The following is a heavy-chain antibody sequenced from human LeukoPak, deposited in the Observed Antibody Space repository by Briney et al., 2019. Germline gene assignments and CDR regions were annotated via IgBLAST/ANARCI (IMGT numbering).Heavy chain of an antibody. Sequence: GGSLRLSCAASGFTFSSHSMGWVRQAPGKGLEWVSVVSSTGASTFYADSVKGRFTISKDNSNNTLYLQLNSLRAEDTAVYFCARYWIDRFFDYWGQGSPVTVSS. J-gene: IGHJ4*02. D-gene: IGHD1-1*01. V-gene: IGHV3-23*01. CDR1: GFTFSSHS. CDR2: VSSTGAST. CDR3: ARYWIDRFFDY.